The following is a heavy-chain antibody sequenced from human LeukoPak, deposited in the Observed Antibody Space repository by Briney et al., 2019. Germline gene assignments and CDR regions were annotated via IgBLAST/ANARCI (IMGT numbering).Heavy chain of an antibody. D-gene: IGHD3-22*01. Sequence: ASVKVSCKASGYTFTGYYMHWVRQAPGQGLEWTGWINPNSGGTNYAQKFQGRVTMTRDTPISTAYMELSRLRSDDTAVYYCARDSNYYYDSSGYYGAFDYWGQGTLVTVSS. CDR3: ARDSNYYYDSSGYYGAFDY. V-gene: IGHV1-2*02. CDR2: INPNSGGT. J-gene: IGHJ4*02. CDR1: GYTFTGYY.